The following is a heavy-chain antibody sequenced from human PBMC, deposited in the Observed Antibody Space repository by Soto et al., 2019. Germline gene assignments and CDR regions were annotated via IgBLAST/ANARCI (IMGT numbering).Heavy chain of an antibody. V-gene: IGHV4-59*01. CDR3: ARGQNLAATGGDAFDI. Sequence: SQTLSLTCAVSGGSISYYYWSWIRQPPGKGLEWIGYNYYSGSTNYNPSLKSRVTMSVDTSKNQFSLKVTSVTAADTAVYFCARGQNLAATGGDAFDIWGQGATVTVSS. CDR1: GGSISYYY. CDR2: NYYSGST. D-gene: IGHD6-25*01. J-gene: IGHJ3*02.